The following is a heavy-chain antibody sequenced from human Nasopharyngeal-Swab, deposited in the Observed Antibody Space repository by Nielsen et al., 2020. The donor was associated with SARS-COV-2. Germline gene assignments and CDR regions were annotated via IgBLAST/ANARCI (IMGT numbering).Heavy chain of an antibody. V-gene: IGHV3-21*01. Sequence: GESLKISCVASGFTFGDYSMTWVRQTTGKGLEWVSSISPISTYIYYTDSVKGRFTISRDNFKNSLYLEMHSLRAEGTAVYYCARDPGSTLLYYYYYMDVWGKGTTVTVSS. D-gene: IGHD2-15*01. CDR1: GFTFGDYS. CDR3: ARDPGSTLLYYYYYMDV. J-gene: IGHJ6*03. CDR2: ISPISTYI.